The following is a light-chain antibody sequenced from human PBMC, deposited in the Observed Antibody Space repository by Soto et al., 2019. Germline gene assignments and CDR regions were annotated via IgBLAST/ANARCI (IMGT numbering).Light chain of an antibody. V-gene: IGKV1-5*01. CDR2: DAS. CDR1: QSISSW. CDR3: QQYNSYSGT. Sequence: DIQMTPSPSTLSASVVDRVTITCRVSQSISSWLAWYQQKPGKAPKLLIYDASSLESGVPSRFSGSGSGTEFTLTISSLQPDDFATYYCQQYNSYSGTFGQGTKVDIK. J-gene: IGKJ1*01.